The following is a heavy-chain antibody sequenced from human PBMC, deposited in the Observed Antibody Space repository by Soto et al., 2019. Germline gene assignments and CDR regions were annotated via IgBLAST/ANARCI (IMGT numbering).Heavy chain of an antibody. J-gene: IGHJ1*01. V-gene: IGHV4-39*02. CDR3: ARTYFGSGSYSY. Sequence: QLQLQESGPGLVEPSETLSLTCTVSGGSISGTNAYWGWIRQPPGKGLEWIASIHYDGRTYYTPSLKSRLTISADTSKNHFSLKLSSVTAADTAVYYCARTYFGSGSYSYWGQGTLVIVSS. CDR1: GGSISGTNAY. D-gene: IGHD3-10*01. CDR2: IHYDGRT.